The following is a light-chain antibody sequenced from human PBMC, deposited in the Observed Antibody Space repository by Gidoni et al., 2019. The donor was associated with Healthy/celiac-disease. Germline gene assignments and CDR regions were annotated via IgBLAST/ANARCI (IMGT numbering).Light chain of an antibody. J-gene: IGLJ2*01. Sequence: QSALTQPASVSGSPGQSIPISCTGTSSDVGGYNYVSWYQQHPGKAPKRMIYDVSNRPSGVSNRFSGSKSGNTASLTISGLQAEDEADYYCSSYTSSSTLDVVFGGGTKLTVL. CDR2: DVS. CDR3: SSYTSSSTLDVV. V-gene: IGLV2-14*03. CDR1: SSDVGGYNY.